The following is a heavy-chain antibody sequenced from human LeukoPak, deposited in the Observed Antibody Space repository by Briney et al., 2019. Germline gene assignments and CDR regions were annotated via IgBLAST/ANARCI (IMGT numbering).Heavy chain of an antibody. J-gene: IGHJ4*02. Sequence: SETLSLTCAVYGESFSGYYWTWIPNPPGKGLDWIGEINHSGSTKYNPSLKSRVTISVDTSKNQFSLNLSSVTAADTAVYYCASEDDSSGSYVEHWGQGTLVTVSS. CDR1: GESFSGYY. V-gene: IGHV4-34*01. CDR3: ASEDDSSGSYVEH. CDR2: INHSGST. D-gene: IGHD3-22*01.